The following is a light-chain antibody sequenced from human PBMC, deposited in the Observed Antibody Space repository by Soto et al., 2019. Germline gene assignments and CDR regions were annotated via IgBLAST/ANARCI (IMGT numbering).Light chain of an antibody. V-gene: IGLV2-8*01. CDR1: SSDVGGYNY. CDR2: EVS. CDR3: SSYAGSNNFDVV. Sequence: QSVPTQPPSASGSPGQSVTISCTGTSSDVGGYNYVSWYQQHPGKAPKLMIYEVSKRPSGVPDRFSGSKSGNTASLTVSGLQAEDEADYYCSSYAGSNNFDVVFGGGTKLTVL. J-gene: IGLJ2*01.